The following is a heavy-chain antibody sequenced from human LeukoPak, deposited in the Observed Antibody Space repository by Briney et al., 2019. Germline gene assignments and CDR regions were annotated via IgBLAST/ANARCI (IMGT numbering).Heavy chain of an antibody. CDR1: GFTFDDYA. J-gene: IGHJ4*02. Sequence: GGSLRLSCAASGFTFDDYAMHWVRQAPGKGLEWVSLISGDGGSTYYADSVKGRFTISRDNAKNSLYLQMNSLRAEDTAVYYCARTIDYWGQGTLVTVSS. V-gene: IGHV3-43*02. CDR2: ISGDGGST. CDR3: ARTIDY. D-gene: IGHD1/OR15-1a*01.